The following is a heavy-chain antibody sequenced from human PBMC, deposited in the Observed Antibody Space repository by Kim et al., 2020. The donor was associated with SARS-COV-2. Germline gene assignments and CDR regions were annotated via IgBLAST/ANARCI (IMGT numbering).Heavy chain of an antibody. Sequence: GSTNYNPSLKSRVTISVDTSKNQFSLKLSSVTAADTAVYYCASLRGSYFYWGQGTLVTVSS. J-gene: IGHJ4*02. D-gene: IGHD1-26*01. CDR2: GST. CDR3: ASLRGSYFY. V-gene: IGHV4-34*01.